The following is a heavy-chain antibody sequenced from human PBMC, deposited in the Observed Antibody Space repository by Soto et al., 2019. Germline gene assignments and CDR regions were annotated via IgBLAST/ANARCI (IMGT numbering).Heavy chain of an antibody. Sequence: SETLSLTCAVSSGSISSSNWWSWVRQPPGKGLEWIGEIYHSGSTNYNPSLKSRVTISVDKSKNQFSLKLSSVTAADTAVYYCARSGVAKYRIFDYWGQGTLVTVS. D-gene: IGHD5-12*01. J-gene: IGHJ4*02. CDR2: IYHSGST. V-gene: IGHV4-4*02. CDR3: ARSGVAKYRIFDY. CDR1: SGSISSSNW.